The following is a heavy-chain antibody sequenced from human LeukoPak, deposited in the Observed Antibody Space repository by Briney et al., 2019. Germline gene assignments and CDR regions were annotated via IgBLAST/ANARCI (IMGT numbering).Heavy chain of an antibody. CDR1: GFTFSSYA. J-gene: IGHJ4*02. CDR3: AKGRVADPSYYLDY. V-gene: IGHV3-23*01. CDR2: ISGSGGST. D-gene: IGHD6-19*01. Sequence: GGSLRLSCAASGFTFSSYAMSWVRQAPGKGLEWVSAISGSGGSTYYADSVKGRFTISRDNSKNTLYLQMNSLRAEDTAVYYCAKGRVADPSYYLDYWGQGTLVTVSS.